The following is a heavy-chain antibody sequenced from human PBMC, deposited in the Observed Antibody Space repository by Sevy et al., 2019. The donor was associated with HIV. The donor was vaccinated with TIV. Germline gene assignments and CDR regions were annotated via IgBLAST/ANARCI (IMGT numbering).Heavy chain of an antibody. V-gene: IGHV4-59*02. CDR3: ARGGPNQQQLDYFDH. CDR1: GVSVSPYY. Sequence: SETLSLTCTVSGVSVSPYYWAWIRQRPGKGLECVAFSGSTNYNPSLKSRATTSVDTSKNQFSLKLSSVTAADTAIYYCARGGPNQQQLDYFDHWGQGTLVTVSS. J-gene: IGHJ4*02. D-gene: IGHD1-1*01. CDR2: SGST.